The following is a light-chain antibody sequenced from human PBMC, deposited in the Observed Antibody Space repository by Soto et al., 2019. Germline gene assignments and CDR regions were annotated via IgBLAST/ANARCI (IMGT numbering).Light chain of an antibody. Sequence: QSVLTQPASVSGSPGQSITIPCTGTSSDVGNYDLVSWYQRHPGKAPKVMIHEVNKRPSGVSIRFSGSKSGSTASLTISGLQAEDEAEYYCCSYEGSSNFVFGTGTKVTVL. CDR2: EVN. CDR3: CSYEGSSNFV. J-gene: IGLJ1*01. CDR1: SSDVGNYDL. V-gene: IGLV2-23*02.